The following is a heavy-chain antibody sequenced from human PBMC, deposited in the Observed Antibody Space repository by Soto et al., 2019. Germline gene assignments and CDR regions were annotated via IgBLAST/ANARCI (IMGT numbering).Heavy chain of an antibody. J-gene: IGHJ5*02. CDR1: GFNFNFYW. CDR3: VRDSPTNLEDADTVASWFDP. D-gene: IGHD5-12*01. V-gene: IGHV3-74*01. Sequence: EVLLVESGGGLVQPGGSLRLSSAASGFNFNFYWMHWVRQAPGKGLVWVSRINGDGSTADYADSVKGRFTISRDNAKNTLFLQMDSLRVEDTAVYYCVRDSPTNLEDADTVASWFDPWGQGTLVTVSS. CDR2: INGDGSTA.